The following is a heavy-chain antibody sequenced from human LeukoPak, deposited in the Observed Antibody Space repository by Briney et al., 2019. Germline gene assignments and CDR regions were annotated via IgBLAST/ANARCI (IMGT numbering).Heavy chain of an antibody. V-gene: IGHV3-23*01. J-gene: IGHJ4*02. Sequence: GGSLRLSCAASGFTFSSSAMSWVRQAPGKGLEWVSSLSGSGDYTFYADSVKGRFTISRDNAKNTLSLQMNSLRAEDTAVYYYDRSREPGRDGDYWGQGTLVTVSS. CDR2: LSGSGDYT. CDR1: GFTFSSSA. D-gene: IGHD5-24*01. CDR3: DRSREPGRDGDY.